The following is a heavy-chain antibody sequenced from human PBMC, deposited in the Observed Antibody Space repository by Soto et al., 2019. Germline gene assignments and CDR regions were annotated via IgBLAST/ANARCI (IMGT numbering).Heavy chain of an antibody. Sequence: EVQLLESGGGLVQPGGSLRLSCAASGFTFSSYAMSWVRQAPGKGLEWVSAISGSGGSTYYADSVKGRFTISRDNSKNTLYLQMNSLRAEDTAVYYCAKNLGLVWLVVDRQSQGWFDPWGQGTLVTVSS. CDR2: ISGSGGST. V-gene: IGHV3-23*01. CDR3: AKNLGLVWLVVDRQSQGWFDP. CDR1: GFTFSSYA. D-gene: IGHD3-22*01. J-gene: IGHJ5*02.